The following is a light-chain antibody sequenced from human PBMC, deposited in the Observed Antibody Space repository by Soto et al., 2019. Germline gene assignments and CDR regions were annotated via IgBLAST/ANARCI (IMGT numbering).Light chain of an antibody. CDR3: SSYTSTSTLV. V-gene: IGLV2-14*01. CDR1: KSDVGGYNF. Sequence: QSVLAQPASVSGSPGQSITISYPATKSDVGGYNFVSWYQQHPGKAPKLMFSEVSNRPSGVSNRFSGSNTGNQASLSFFGLQAEDEADYYCSSYTSTSTLVLGTGTNFTVL. J-gene: IGLJ1*01. CDR2: EVS.